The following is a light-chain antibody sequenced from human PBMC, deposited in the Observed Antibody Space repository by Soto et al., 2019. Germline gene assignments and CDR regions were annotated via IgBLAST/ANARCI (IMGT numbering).Light chain of an antibody. J-gene: IGLJ1*01. CDR2: DNS. CDR1: SSNIGAGYD. V-gene: IGLV1-40*01. CDR3: QSYDSSLSVLYV. Sequence: QAVVTQPSSVTGATGKRVTISCTGSSSNIGAGYDVHWYQQLPGTAPKLLIYDNSNRPSGVPDRFSGSKSGTSASLAITGLQAEDEADYYCQSYDSSLSVLYVFGTGTKLTV.